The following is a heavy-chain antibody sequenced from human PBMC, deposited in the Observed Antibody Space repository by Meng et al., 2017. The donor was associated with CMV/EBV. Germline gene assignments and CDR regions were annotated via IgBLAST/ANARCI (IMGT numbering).Heavy chain of an antibody. Sequence: GGSLRLSCAASGFTFSNAWMSWVRQAPGKGLEWVGRIKSKTDGGTTDYAAPVKGRFTISRDDSKNTLYLQMNSLKTEDTAVYYCTTEDEYYYDSSGYYYYYYGMDVWGQETTVTVSS. D-gene: IGHD3-22*01. V-gene: IGHV3-15*01. J-gene: IGHJ6*02. CDR2: IKSKTDGGTT. CDR3: TTEDEYYYDSSGYYYYYYGMDV. CDR1: GFTFSNAW.